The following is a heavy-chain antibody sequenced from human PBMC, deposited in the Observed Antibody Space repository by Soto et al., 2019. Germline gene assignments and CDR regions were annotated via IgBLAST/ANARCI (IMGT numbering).Heavy chain of an antibody. V-gene: IGHV4-34*01. Sequence: PSETVSLTGPVCGRSFSGYYWRWLSQPPGKGLEWIGEINHSGSTNYNPSLKSRVTISVDTSKNQFSLKLSSVTAADTAVYYCARGWYYDILTGYYNRYNWFDPWTQGTLVTVSS. CDR1: GRSFSGYY. CDR2: INHSGST. J-gene: IGHJ5*02. CDR3: ARGWYYDILTGYYNRYNWFDP. D-gene: IGHD3-9*01.